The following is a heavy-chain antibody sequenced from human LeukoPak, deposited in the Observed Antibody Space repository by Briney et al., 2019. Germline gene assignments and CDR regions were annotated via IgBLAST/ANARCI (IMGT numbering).Heavy chain of an antibody. D-gene: IGHD2-2*01. J-gene: IGHJ6*02. CDR1: GGTFSSYA. V-gene: IGHV1-69*13. CDR3: ARGYCSSTSCYSFYYYYYGMDV. Sequence: GASVKLSCKASGGTFSSYAISWVRQAAGHGLEWMGGIIPIFGTANYAQKFQGRVAITADESTSTAYMELSSLRSEDTAVYYCARGYCSSTSCYSFYYYYYGMDVWGQGTTVTVSS. CDR2: IIPIFGTA.